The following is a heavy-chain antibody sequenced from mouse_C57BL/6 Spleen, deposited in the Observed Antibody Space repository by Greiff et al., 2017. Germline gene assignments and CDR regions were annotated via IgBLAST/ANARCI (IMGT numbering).Heavy chain of an antibody. CDR1: GFTFSSYG. J-gene: IGHJ1*03. Sequence: EVQVVESGGDLVKPGGSLKLSCAASGFTFSSYGMSWVRQTPDKRLEWVATISSGGSYTYYPDSVKGRFTISRDNAKNTLYLQMSSLKSEDTAMYYCARHEGVWGTGTTVTVSS. CDR3: ARHEGV. CDR2: ISSGGSYT. V-gene: IGHV5-6*01.